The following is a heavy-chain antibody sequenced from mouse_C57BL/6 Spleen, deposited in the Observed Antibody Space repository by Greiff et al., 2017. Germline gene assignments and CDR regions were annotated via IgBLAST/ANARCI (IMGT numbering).Heavy chain of an antibody. D-gene: IGHD2-13*01. J-gene: IGHJ2*01. Sequence: QVQLPQPGAELVKPGASVKMSCKASGYTFTSYWITWVKQRPGQGLECIGDIYPGSGSTNYNEKFKSKATLTVDTSSSTAYMQLSSLTSEDSAVYDCARGLLDFDYWGQGTTLTVSS. CDR3: ARGLLDFDY. CDR1: GYTFTSYW. CDR2: IYPGSGST. V-gene: IGHV1-55*01.